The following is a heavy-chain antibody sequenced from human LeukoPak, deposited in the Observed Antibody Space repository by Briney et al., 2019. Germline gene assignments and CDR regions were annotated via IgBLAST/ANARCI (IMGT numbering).Heavy chain of an antibody. CDR1: GFTFSSYG. V-gene: IGHV3-33*01. Sequence: GRSLRLSCAASGFTFSSYGMHWVRQAPGKGLERVAVIWYDGSNKYYADSVKGRFTISRDNSKNTLYLQMNSLRAEDTAVYYCARDRGSSSPRNFDYWGQGTLVTVSS. CDR3: ARDRGSSSPRNFDY. D-gene: IGHD6-13*01. J-gene: IGHJ4*02. CDR2: IWYDGSNK.